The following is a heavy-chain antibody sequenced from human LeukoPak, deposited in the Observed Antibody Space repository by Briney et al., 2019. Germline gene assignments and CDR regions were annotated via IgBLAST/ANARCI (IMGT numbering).Heavy chain of an antibody. J-gene: IGHJ5*02. CDR2: INHSGST. CDR1: GGSFSGYY. D-gene: IGHD3-16*02. Sequence: PSETLSLTCAVYGGSFSGYYWSWIRQPPGKGLEWIGEINHSGSTNYNPSLKSRVTVSVDTSKNQLSLKLSSVTAADTAVYYCARVYDDYVWGSYRTLYNWFDPWGQGTLVTVSS. V-gene: IGHV4-34*01. CDR3: ARVYDDYVWGSYRTLYNWFDP.